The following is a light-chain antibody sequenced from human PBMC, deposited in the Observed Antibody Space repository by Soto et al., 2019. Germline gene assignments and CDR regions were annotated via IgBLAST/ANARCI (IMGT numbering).Light chain of an antibody. CDR1: QSVSSSY. J-gene: IGKJ1*01. V-gene: IGKV3-20*01. Sequence: VLTQYPGTLSLSPGERGTLCCRASQSVSSSYLAWYQQKPGQAPRLLIYGASSRATGIPDRFSGSGSGTDFTLTISRLEPEDFAVYYCQQYGSSPWTFGQGTKVDIK. CDR2: GAS. CDR3: QQYGSSPWT.